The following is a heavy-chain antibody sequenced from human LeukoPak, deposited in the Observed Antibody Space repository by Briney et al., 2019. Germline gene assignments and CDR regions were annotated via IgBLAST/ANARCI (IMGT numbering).Heavy chain of an antibody. J-gene: IGHJ4*02. Sequence: GASVKVSCKASGYTFANFGITWARQAPGQGLEWMGWISVYNGNTNYAQNLQGRVTLTTDTSTSTAYMELRSLRSDDTALYYCARTCSSSSCYMVHWGQGTLVTVSS. D-gene: IGHD2-2*02. CDR3: ARTCSSSSCYMVH. V-gene: IGHV1-18*01. CDR2: ISVYNGNT. CDR1: GYTFANFG.